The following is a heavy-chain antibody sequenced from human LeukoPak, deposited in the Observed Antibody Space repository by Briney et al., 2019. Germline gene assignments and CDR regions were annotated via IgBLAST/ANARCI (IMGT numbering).Heavy chain of an antibody. V-gene: IGHV3-53*01. J-gene: IGHJ4*02. CDR2: IYVDGRT. CDR1: GFTISTTY. D-gene: IGHD6-6*01. Sequence: PGGSLRLSCAASGFTISTTYMSWVRQAPGKGLEWVSLIYVDGRTYYADSVKGRFTISRDNSKNTLYLQVNSLRAEDTAVYYCARGPNSNWSGLDFWGQGTLLTVSS. CDR3: ARGPNSNWSGLDF.